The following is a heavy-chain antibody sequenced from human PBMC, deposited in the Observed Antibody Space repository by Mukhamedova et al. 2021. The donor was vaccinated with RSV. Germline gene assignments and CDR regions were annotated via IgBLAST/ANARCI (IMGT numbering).Heavy chain of an antibody. V-gene: IGHV3-30*04. CDR2: ISYDGSNK. J-gene: IGHJ6*02. Sequence: GLEWVAVISYDGSNKYYADSVKGRFTISRDNSKNTLYLQMNSLRAEDTAVYYCARDGPLPWGSGHYYGMDVWGQGTTVTVSS. CDR3: ARDGPLPWGSGHYYGMDV. D-gene: IGHD7-27*01.